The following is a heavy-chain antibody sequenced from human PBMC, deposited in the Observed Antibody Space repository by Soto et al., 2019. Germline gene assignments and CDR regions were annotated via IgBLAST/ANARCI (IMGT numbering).Heavy chain of an antibody. CDR3: ARHWRIDYGDSKYYFDY. CDR1: GGSISSSSYY. J-gene: IGHJ4*02. CDR2: IYYSGST. V-gene: IGHV4-39*01. D-gene: IGHD4-17*01. Sequence: QLQLQESGPGLVKPSETLSLTCTVSGGSISSSSYYWGWIRQPPGKGLEWIGSIYYSGSTYYNPSLMSRVTISVDTSKTPFSLKLSSVTAADTAVYYCARHWRIDYGDSKYYFDYWGQGTLVTVSS.